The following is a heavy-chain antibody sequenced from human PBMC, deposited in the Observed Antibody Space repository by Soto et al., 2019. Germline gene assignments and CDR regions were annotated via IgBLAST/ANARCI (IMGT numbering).Heavy chain of an antibody. CDR3: ARGGYSNSWRFDY. Sequence: ASVKVSCKAPGDTFTNYAISWLRLVPGQGLEWMGGIRPFVEAADLAQKFRGRLTITADASTSTGYMESSDLRSEDTAIYYCARGGYSNSWRFDYWGQGALVTVSS. J-gene: IGHJ4*02. CDR2: IRPFVEAA. CDR1: GDTFTNYA. V-gene: IGHV1-69*13. D-gene: IGHD2-21*01.